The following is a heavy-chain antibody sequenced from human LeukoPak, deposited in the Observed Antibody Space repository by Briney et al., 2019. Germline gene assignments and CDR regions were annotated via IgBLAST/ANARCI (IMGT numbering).Heavy chain of an antibody. D-gene: IGHD5-18*01. Sequence: SETLSLTCTFSGGSISGYYWSWIRQPAGKGLEWIGSFFLKGSTYYNLSLKSRVTISVDTSKNQFSLKLSSVTAADTAVYYCAREGVGGYNYAAWGQGTLVTVSS. CDR3: AREGVGGYNYAA. CDR1: GGSISGYY. CDR2: FFLKGST. J-gene: IGHJ4*02. V-gene: IGHV4-4*07.